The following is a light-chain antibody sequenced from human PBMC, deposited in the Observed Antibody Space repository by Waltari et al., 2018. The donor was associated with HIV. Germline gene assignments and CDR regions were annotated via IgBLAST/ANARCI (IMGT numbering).Light chain of an antibody. CDR3: SSFAAGGTQV. CDR1: SSDVGDYNS. Sequence: QSALTQPASVSGSPGQSITISCSGTSSDVGDYNSVSWYQLHPGKAPQLLIFEVNNRPSGVSIPFPCSKSGNTSPLTISGLQTEDDAVYHCSSFAAGGTQVFGTGTKVTV. V-gene: IGLV2-14*01. J-gene: IGLJ1*01. CDR2: EVN.